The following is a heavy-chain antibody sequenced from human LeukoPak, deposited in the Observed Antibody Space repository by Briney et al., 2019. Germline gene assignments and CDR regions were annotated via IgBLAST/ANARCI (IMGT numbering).Heavy chain of an antibody. CDR3: ARTWIQLWYDAFDI. CDR1: GGSFSGYY. D-gene: IGHD5-18*01. Sequence: SETLSLTCAVYGGSFSGYYWSWIRQPPGKGLEWIGEINHSGSTNYNPSLKSRVTISVDTSKNQFSLKLSSVTAADTAVYYCARTWIQLWYDAFDIWGQGTMVTVSS. J-gene: IGHJ3*02. V-gene: IGHV4-34*01. CDR2: INHSGST.